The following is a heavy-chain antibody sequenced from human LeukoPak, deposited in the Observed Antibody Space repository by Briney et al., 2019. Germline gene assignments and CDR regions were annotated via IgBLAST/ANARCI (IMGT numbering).Heavy chain of an antibody. Sequence: SETLSLTCTVSGDSISTINYYWSWIRQPAGKGLEWIGRIYPSGSTNYNPSLKSRVTISVDTSKNQFSLKMSSVTAADTAVYYCARAEYSSSSGAFDIWGQGTMVTVSS. V-gene: IGHV4-61*02. D-gene: IGHD6-6*01. J-gene: IGHJ3*02. CDR1: GDSISTINYY. CDR2: IYPSGST. CDR3: ARAEYSSSSGAFDI.